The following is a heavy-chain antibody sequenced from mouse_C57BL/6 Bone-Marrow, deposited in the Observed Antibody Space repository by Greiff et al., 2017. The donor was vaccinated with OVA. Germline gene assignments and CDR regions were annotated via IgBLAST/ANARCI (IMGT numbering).Heavy chain of an antibody. D-gene: IGHD2-3*01. CDR1: GYTFTSYW. CDR3: ARDYDGYYWFAY. V-gene: IGHV1-61*01. CDR2: IYPSDSET. Sequence: VQLQQPGAELVRPGSSVKLSCKASGYTFTSYWLDWVKQRPGQGLEWIGNIYPSDSETNYNQKFKDKATLTVDKSYSTAYMQLSSLTSEDSAVYYCARDYDGYYWFAYWGQGTLVTVSA. J-gene: IGHJ3*01.